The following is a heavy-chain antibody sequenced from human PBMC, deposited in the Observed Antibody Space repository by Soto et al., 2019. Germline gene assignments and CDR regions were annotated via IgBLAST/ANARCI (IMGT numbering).Heavy chain of an antibody. J-gene: IGHJ4*02. CDR1: GGSFSGYY. D-gene: IGHD3-10*02. CDR3: ARGYVRNFDY. Sequence: QVQLQQWGAGLLKPSETLSLTCAVYGGSFSGYYWSWIRQPPGKGLEWIGEINHSGSTNYNPSLKSRVTISVDTSKNQFSLKLSSVTGADTAVYYCARGYVRNFDYWGPGTLVTVSS. CDR2: INHSGST. V-gene: IGHV4-34*01.